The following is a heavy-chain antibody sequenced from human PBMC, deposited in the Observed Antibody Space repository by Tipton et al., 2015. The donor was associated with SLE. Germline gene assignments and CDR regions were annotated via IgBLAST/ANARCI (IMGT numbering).Heavy chain of an antibody. CDR1: GFTVSSNY. V-gene: IGHV3-53*01. CDR2: IYSGGDT. J-gene: IGHJ4*02. CDR3: ARYWILGYYFDF. Sequence: SLRLSCAASGFTVSSNYMSWVRQAPGKGLEWVSVIYSGGDTYYADSVKGRFIISRDNSKNTLYLHMNSLRAEDTAVYYCARYWILGYYFDFWGQGTLVSVSS. D-gene: IGHD3-16*01.